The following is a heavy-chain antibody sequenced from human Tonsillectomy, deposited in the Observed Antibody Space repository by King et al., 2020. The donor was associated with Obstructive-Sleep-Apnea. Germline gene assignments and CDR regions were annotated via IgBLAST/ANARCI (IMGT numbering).Heavy chain of an antibody. Sequence: VQLQESGPGLVKPSETLSLTCTVSGDSITSYHWSWIRQSPGRGLEWIGSISDSGSTHYNPSLKSRVTISVDTSKNPLSLRLTSVTPADTAVYYCAREGGYGSTGDYIYFDRWGQGTLVTVSS. CDR3: AREGGYGSTGDYIYFDR. V-gene: IGHV4-59*12. CDR1: GDSITSYH. J-gene: IGHJ4*02. CDR2: ISDSGST. D-gene: IGHD3-22*01.